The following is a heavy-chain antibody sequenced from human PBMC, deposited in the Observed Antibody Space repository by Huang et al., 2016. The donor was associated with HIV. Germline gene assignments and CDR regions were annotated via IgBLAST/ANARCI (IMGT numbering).Heavy chain of an antibody. Sequence: QVQLVQSGPEVKRPGASVKVSCKASGYTFASYGITWVRQAPGQGLEWMGWINAYNGDTNDAQILQGRVTMTTDTSTSTADMELRSLRFDDTAVYYCARDRVGWYHAFDMWGQGTMVTVSS. V-gene: IGHV1-18*01. J-gene: IGHJ3*02. CDR1: GYTFASYG. D-gene: IGHD2-15*01. CDR2: INAYNGDT. CDR3: ARDRVGWYHAFDM.